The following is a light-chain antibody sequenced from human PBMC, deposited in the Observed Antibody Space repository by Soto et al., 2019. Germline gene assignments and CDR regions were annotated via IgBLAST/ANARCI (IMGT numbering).Light chain of an antibody. CDR3: QQRSYPIT. CDR2: DAS. J-gene: IGKJ5*01. CDR1: QSVGTY. Sequence: EIVLTQSPATLSLSPGERATLSCRASQSVGTYLVWYQQEFGQAPRLLIYDASNRATGIPARFSGSGSGTDFTLTISSLEPEDFAVYYCQQRSYPITFGQGTRLEIK. V-gene: IGKV3-11*01.